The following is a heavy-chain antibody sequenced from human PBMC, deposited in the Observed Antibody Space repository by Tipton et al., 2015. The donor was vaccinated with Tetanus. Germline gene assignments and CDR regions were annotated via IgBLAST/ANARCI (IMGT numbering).Heavy chain of an antibody. Sequence: TLSLTCTVSGGSIRGGTFYWGWIRQPPGKGLEWIGGIHESGDTYYIPSLKSRVTISVDTSKNQFSLNLNSMAAADTGVYYCARHQSGYFSPFDYWGQGNLVTVSS. CDR3: ARHQSGYFSPFDY. V-gene: IGHV4-39*01. J-gene: IGHJ4*02. CDR1: GGSIRGGTFY. D-gene: IGHD3-3*01. CDR2: IHESGDT.